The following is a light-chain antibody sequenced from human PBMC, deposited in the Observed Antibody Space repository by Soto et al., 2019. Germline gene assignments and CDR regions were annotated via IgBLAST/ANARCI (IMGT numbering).Light chain of an antibody. J-gene: IGKJ1*01. CDR3: QQYGSSGT. CDR1: QTVGFH. V-gene: IGKV3-20*01. CDR2: GAS. Sequence: EIEMTQFPGNLSVSPGKGATLSCRASQTVGFHLAWYQQKPGQAPRLLIYGASTRATGIPDRFSGSGSGTDFTLTISRLEPEDFAVYYCQQYGSSGTFGQGTKVDIK.